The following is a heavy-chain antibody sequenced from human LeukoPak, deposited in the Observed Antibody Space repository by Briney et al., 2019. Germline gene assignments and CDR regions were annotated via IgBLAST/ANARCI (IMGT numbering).Heavy chain of an antibody. J-gene: IGHJ5*02. CDR2: IKQDGSEK. CDR1: GFTFSSYG. CDR3: ARDDSSLYNWFDP. V-gene: IGHV3-7*03. D-gene: IGHD3-22*01. Sequence: PGGSLRLSCAASGFTFSSYGMHWVRQAPGKGLEWVANIKQDGSEKYYVDSVKGRFTISRDNAKNSLYLQMNSLRAEDTAVYYCARDDSSLYNWFDPWGQGTLVTVSS.